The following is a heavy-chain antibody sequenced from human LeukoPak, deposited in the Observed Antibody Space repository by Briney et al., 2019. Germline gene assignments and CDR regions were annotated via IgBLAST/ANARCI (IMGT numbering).Heavy chain of an antibody. J-gene: IGHJ4*02. CDR3: ARDRGGYAYSFYD. V-gene: IGHV4-39*02. CDR1: GVSITSGSYH. D-gene: IGHD5-12*01. CDR2: TCYTGRA. Sequence: SETLSLTCAVSGVSITSGSYHWAWIPQSPGKGLEWIGITCYTGRAYYRPSLQRRVSISVDASKNEYSLKLNRGTAADTAVYYCARDRGGYAYSFYDGGEGTLVTVSS.